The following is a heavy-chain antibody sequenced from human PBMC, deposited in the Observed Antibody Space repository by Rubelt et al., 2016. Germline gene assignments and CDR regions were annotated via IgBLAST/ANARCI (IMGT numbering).Heavy chain of an antibody. D-gene: IGHD4-17*01. CDR2: IYHSGST. CDR3: ARTDYGDYGSAFDI. Sequence: QLQLQESGSGLVKPSQTLSLTCAVSGGSISSGGYSWSWIRQPPGKGLEWIGYIYHSGSTYYNPSLKSRVTISVDRSKNQFSLKLSSVTAADTAGYYWARTDYGDYGSAFDIWGQGTMVTVSS. J-gene: IGHJ3*02. V-gene: IGHV4-30-2*01. CDR1: GGSISSGGYS.